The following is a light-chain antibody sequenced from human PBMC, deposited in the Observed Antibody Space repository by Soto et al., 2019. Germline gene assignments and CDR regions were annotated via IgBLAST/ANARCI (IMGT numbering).Light chain of an antibody. CDR3: QQSYSTLFT. Sequence: DLQMPQSPSSLSASVGVRVTITCRASQSISSYLNWYQQKPGKAPKLLIYAASSLQSGVPSRFSGSGSGTDFTLTISSLQPEDFATYYCQQSYSTLFTFGPGTKVDIK. V-gene: IGKV1-39*01. CDR1: QSISSY. CDR2: AAS. J-gene: IGKJ3*01.